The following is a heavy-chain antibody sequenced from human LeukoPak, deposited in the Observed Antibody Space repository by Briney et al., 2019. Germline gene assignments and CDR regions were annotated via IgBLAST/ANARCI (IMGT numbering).Heavy chain of an antibody. Sequence: GGSLRLSCAASGFTFSSYRMSWVRQAPGKGLEWVSLISWDGGSTYYADSVKGRFTISRDNSKNSLYLQMNSLRAEDTALYYCAKGVSGWFGSTRNYYYMDVWGKGTTVTVSS. D-gene: IGHD6-19*01. CDR1: GFTFSSYR. V-gene: IGHV3-43D*03. CDR3: AKGVSGWFGSTRNYYYMDV. J-gene: IGHJ6*03. CDR2: ISWDGGST.